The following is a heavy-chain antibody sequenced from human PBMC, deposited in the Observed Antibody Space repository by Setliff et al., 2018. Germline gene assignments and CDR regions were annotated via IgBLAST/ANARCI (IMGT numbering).Heavy chain of an antibody. CDR1: GYPFNNYG. J-gene: IGHJ4*02. D-gene: IGHD2-15*01. CDR3: ARGYCSGGSCADFDY. CDR2: INTNTGFP. V-gene: IGHV7-4-1*02. Sequence: ASVKVSCQASGYPFNNYGISWLRQTPGQGLEWMGWINTNTGFPPYAQGFTGRFVFSLDTSVSTAYLQISSVKAEETAVYYCARGYCSGGSCADFDYWGQGTLVTVSS.